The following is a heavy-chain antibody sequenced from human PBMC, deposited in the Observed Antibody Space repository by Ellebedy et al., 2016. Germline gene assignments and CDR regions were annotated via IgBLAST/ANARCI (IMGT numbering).Heavy chain of an antibody. CDR2: ISGYNGNT. Sequence: ASVKVSCKASGYTFTTYGISWVRQAPGQGLEWMGWISGYNGNTNYAQKLQGRVTMTTDTSTSTAYMELSSLRSEDTAVYYCARERGLVLRYFDRFYSFDPWGQGTLVTVSS. V-gene: IGHV1-18*01. CDR3: ARERGLVLRYFDRFYSFDP. J-gene: IGHJ5*02. D-gene: IGHD3-9*01. CDR1: GYTFTTYG.